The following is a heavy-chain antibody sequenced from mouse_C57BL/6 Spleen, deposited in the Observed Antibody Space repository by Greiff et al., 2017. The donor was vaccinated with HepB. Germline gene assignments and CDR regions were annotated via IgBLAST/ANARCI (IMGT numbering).Heavy chain of an antibody. J-gene: IGHJ3*01. V-gene: IGHV1-55*01. D-gene: IGHD1-1*01. CDR1: GYTFTSYW. CDR2: IYPGSGST. CDR3: AREGDYYGSSYEDWFAY. Sequence: QVQLQQPGAELVKPGASVKMSCKASGYTFTSYWITWVKQRPGQGLEWIGDIYPGSGSTNYNEKFKSKATLTVDTSSSTAYMQLSSLTSEDSAVYYCAREGDYYGSSYEDWFAYWGQGTLVTVSA.